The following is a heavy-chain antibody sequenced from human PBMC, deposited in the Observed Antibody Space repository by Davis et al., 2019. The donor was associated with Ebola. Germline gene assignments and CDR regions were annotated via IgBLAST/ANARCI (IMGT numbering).Heavy chain of an antibody. D-gene: IGHD3-3*01. CDR2: INRDESGT. CDR3: ARVGLRFLEWLSFDY. J-gene: IGHJ4*02. CDR1: GFTFSNYW. Sequence: HTGGSLRLSCAASGFTFSNYWMHWVRQAPGKGLVWVSRINRDESGTTYADSVKGRFTISRHNSKNTLYLQMNSLRAEDTAVYYCARVGLRFLEWLSFDYWGQGTLVTVSS. V-gene: IGHV3-74*01.